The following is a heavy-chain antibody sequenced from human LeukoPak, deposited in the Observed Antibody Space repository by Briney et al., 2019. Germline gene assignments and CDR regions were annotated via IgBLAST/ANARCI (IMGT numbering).Heavy chain of an antibody. CDR1: GGSISSGNFY. V-gene: IGHV4-30-4*01. J-gene: IGHJ5*02. CDR3: ARKYPDHWFDP. Sequence: SGTLSLTCTVSGGSISSGNFYWSWIRQPPGKGLEWIGYIFYLGSTYYNLSLKSRVTMSVDTSKNQFSLILKSVTAADTAVYYCARKYPDHWFDPWGQGTLVTVSS. D-gene: IGHD6-6*01. CDR2: IFYLGST.